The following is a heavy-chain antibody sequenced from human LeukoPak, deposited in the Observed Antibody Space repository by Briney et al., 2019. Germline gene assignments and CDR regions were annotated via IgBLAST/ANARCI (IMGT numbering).Heavy chain of an antibody. CDR3: ARGPPHYGSGSYLDY. D-gene: IGHD3-10*01. J-gene: IGHJ4*02. CDR1: GYTFTSYG. V-gene: IGHV1-18*01. Sequence: GASVKVSCKASGYTFTSYGISWVRQAPGQGLEWMGWISAYNGNTNYAQRLQGRVTMTTDTSTSTAYMELRSLRSDDTAVYYCARGPPHYGSGSYLDYWGQGTLVTVSS. CDR2: ISAYNGNT.